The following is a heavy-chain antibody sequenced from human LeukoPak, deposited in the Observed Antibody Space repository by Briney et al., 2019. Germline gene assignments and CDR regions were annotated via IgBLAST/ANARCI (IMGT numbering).Heavy chain of an antibody. Sequence: GGSLRLSCAASGFTFSSYGTHWVRQAPGKGLEWVAVISYDGSNKYYADSVKGRFTISRDNFKNTLYLQMNSLRAEDTAVYYCAKDVPTAYFDYWGQGTLVTVSS. D-gene: IGHD2-2*01. CDR2: ISYDGSNK. CDR3: AKDVPTAYFDY. J-gene: IGHJ4*02. V-gene: IGHV3-30*18. CDR1: GFTFSSYG.